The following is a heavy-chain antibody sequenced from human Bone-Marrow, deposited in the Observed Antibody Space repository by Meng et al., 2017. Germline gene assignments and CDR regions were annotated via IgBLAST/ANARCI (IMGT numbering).Heavy chain of an antibody. CDR1: GFTFDDYA. D-gene: IGHD3-22*01. CDR3: ARAGYYYDSSGYYN. J-gene: IGHJ4*02. V-gene: IGHV3-9*01. CDR2: ISWNSGSI. Sequence: SLKISCAASGFTFDDYAMHWVRQAPGKGLEWVSGISWNSGSIDYADSVKGRFTISRDNAKNSLYLQMNSLRAEDTAVYYCARAGYYYDSSGYYNWGQGTLVTVSS.